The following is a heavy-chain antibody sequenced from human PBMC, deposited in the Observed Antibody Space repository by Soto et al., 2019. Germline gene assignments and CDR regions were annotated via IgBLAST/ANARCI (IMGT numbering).Heavy chain of an antibody. CDR3: ARDLTRYDSSGYFDS. J-gene: IGHJ4*02. D-gene: IGHD3-22*01. CDR2: ISYDGSNK. CDR1: GFTFSSYA. Sequence: GGSLRLSCAASGFTFSSYAMHWVRQAPGKGLEWVAVISYDGSNKYYADSVKGRFAFSRDNSKNTLYLQMNSLRAEDTAVYYCARDLTRYDSSGYFDSWGQGTLVTVSS. V-gene: IGHV3-30*09.